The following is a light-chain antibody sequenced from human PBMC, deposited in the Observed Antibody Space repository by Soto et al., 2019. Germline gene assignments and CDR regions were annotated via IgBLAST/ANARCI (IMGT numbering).Light chain of an antibody. CDR1: GGHSYYA. CDR3: QTWGTGIRL. Sequence: QSVLTQSPSASASLGASVKLTCTLSGGHSYYAIAWHQHQPGRAPRFLMNIDNTGSHSKGDGVPDRFSGSSSGAERFLTISGLQSEDEADYYCQTWGTGIRLFGGGTKLTVL. J-gene: IGLJ2*01. V-gene: IGLV4-69*01. CDR2: IDNTGSH.